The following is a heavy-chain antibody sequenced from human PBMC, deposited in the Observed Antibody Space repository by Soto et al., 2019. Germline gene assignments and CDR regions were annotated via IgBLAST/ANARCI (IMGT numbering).Heavy chain of an antibody. D-gene: IGHD3-10*01. CDR3: ATDSAGRGPFDP. V-gene: IGHV4-59*13. Sequence: QVQLQESGPRLVRPSGTLSLTCTISGGSFGTNYWSWIRQAPGKGLEWIGYTYYIGSTKYNPSLKSRATISVDTSKNQFSLTLNSAAAADTAVYYCATDSAGRGPFDPWGQGILVTVSS. CDR2: TYYIGST. CDR1: GGSFGTNY. J-gene: IGHJ5*02.